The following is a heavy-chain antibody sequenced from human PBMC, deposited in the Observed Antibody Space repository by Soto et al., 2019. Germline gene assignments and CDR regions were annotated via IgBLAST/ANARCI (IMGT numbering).Heavy chain of an antibody. CDR2: IYTSGST. D-gene: IGHD3-22*01. Sequence: SETLSLTCTVSGGSISSYYWSWILQPAGKGLEWIGRIYTSGSTNYNPSLKSRVTMSVDTSKNQFSLKLSSVTAADTAVYYCARDXYDSSGYWGHYYYGMDVWGQGTTVTVSS. CDR3: ARDXYDSSGYWGHYYYGMDV. CDR1: GGSISSYY. J-gene: IGHJ6*02. V-gene: IGHV4-4*07.